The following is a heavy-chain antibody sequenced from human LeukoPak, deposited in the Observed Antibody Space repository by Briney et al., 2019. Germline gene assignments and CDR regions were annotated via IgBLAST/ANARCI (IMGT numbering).Heavy chain of an antibody. CDR3: AKRFGGYDYYFDY. J-gene: IGHJ4*02. V-gene: IGHV3-30*18. D-gene: IGHD5-12*01. Sequence: GGSLRLSCAASGFTFSSYGMHWVRQAPGKGLEWVAVISYDGSNKYYADSVKGRFTISRDNSKNMLYLQMNSLRAEDTAVYYCAKRFGGYDYYFDYWGQGTLVTVSS. CDR2: ISYDGSNK. CDR1: GFTFSSYG.